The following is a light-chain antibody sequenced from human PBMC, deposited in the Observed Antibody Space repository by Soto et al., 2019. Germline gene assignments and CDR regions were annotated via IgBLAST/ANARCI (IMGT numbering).Light chain of an antibody. CDR1: QSVSSSY. V-gene: IGKV3-20*01. J-gene: IGKJ5*01. Sequence: VLMQSLGILYLSPGERATLSCRASQSVSSSYLAWYQQKPGQAPRLLIYGASSRATGIPDRFSGSGSGTDFPLTISRLEPEDFAVYYCQQYGSSPSITFGQGTRLEIK. CDR2: GAS. CDR3: QQYGSSPSIT.